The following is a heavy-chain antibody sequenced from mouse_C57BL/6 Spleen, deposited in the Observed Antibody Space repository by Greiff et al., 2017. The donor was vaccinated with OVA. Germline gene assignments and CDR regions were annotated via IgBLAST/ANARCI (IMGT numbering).Heavy chain of an antibody. CDR1: GYTFTDYY. V-gene: IGHV1-26*01. CDR3: ASSGSSFDY. D-gene: IGHD1-1*01. CDR2: INPNNGGT. J-gene: IGHJ2*01. Sequence: EVQLQQSGPELVKPGASVKISCKASGYTFTDYYMNWVKQSHGKSLEWIGDINPNNGGTSYNQKFKGKATLTVDKSSSTAYMELRSLTSEDSAVYYCASSGSSFDYWGKGTTLTVSS.